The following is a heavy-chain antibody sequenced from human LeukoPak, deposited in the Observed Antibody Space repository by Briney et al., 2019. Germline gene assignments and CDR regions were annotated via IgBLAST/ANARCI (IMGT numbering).Heavy chain of an antibody. CDR3: ARGPSGYDYLYYFDY. CDR2: ITGSGGNR. V-gene: IGHV3-23*01. CDR1: GFTFSSHG. D-gene: IGHD5-12*01. Sequence: GALRLSCAASGFTFSSHGMNWVRQAPGKGLEWVSGITGSGGNRYYADSVRGRFTISRDNSKNTLYLQMGSLRAEDMAVYYCARGPSGYDYLYYFDYWGQGTLVTVSS. J-gene: IGHJ4*02.